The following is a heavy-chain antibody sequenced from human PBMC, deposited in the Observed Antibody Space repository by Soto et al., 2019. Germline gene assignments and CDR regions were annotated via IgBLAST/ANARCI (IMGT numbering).Heavy chain of an antibody. Sequence: ETLSLTCTVSGGSISSYYWSWIRQPPGKGLEWIGYIYYSGSTNYNPSLKSRVTISVDTSKNQFSLKLSSVTAADTAVYYCARVDADSSGWPRFDYWGQGTLVTVSS. CDR3: ARVDADSSGWPRFDY. J-gene: IGHJ4*02. CDR2: IYYSGST. D-gene: IGHD6-19*01. CDR1: GGSISSYY. V-gene: IGHV4-59*01.